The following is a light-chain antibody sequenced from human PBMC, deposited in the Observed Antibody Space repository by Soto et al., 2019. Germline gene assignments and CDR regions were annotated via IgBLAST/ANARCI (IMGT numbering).Light chain of an antibody. J-gene: IGKJ5*01. CDR3: QQYEHIPLT. V-gene: IGKV1-33*01. Sequence: DVQMTQSPSSLSASVGDSVTITCQASETINNYLNWYQQTPGKAPKLLIYDVSNLETGVPSRFSGRRSGTEFTLTITTLQPEDFATYYCQQYEHIPLTFGQGKRLDIK. CDR2: DVS. CDR1: ETINNY.